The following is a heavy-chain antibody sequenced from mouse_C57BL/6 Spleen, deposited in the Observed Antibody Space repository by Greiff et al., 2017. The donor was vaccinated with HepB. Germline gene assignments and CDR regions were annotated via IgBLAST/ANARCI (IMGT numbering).Heavy chain of an antibody. CDR1: GYSITSGYY. CDR3: GELGYFDV. Sequence: DVKLVESGPGLVKPSQSLSLTCSVTGYSITSGYYWNWIRQFPGNKLEWMGYISYDGSNNYNPSLKNRISITRDTSKNQFFLKLNSVTTEDTATYYCGELGYFDVWGTGTTVTVSS. J-gene: IGHJ1*03. CDR2: ISYDGSN. V-gene: IGHV3-6*01. D-gene: IGHD4-1*01.